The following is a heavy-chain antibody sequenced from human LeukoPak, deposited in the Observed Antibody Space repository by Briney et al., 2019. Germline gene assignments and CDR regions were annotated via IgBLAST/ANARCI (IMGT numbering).Heavy chain of an antibody. D-gene: IGHD3-22*01. CDR2: ISGSGGST. Sequence: PGGSLRLSCAASGFTFSSYAMSWVRQAPGKGLEWVSAISGSGGSTYYADSVKGRFTISRDNSKNTLYLQVNSLRAEDTAVYYCAREMIKGNALYSSYYAMDDWGQGTTVTVSS. V-gene: IGHV3-23*01. CDR1: GFTFSSYA. CDR3: AREMIKGNALYSSYYAMDD. J-gene: IGHJ6*02.